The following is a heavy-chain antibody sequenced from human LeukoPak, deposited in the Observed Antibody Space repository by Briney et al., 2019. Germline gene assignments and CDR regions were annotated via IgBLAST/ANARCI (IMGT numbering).Heavy chain of an antibody. CDR1: GGSISSGSYY. D-gene: IGHD3-16*02. CDR2: IYYSGST. CDR3: ARVGRLGKLSLFDY. J-gene: IGHJ4*02. Sequence: PSETLSLTCTVSGGSISSGSYYWSWIRQPPGKGLEWIGYIYYSGSTYYNPSLKSRVTISVDTSKNQFSLKLSSVTAADTAVYYCARVGRLGKLSLFDYWGQGTLVTVSS. V-gene: IGHV4-30-4*08.